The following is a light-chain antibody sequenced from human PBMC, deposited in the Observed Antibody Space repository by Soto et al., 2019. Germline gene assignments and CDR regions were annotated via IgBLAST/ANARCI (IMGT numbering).Light chain of an antibody. J-gene: IGLJ3*02. CDR2: DVT. CDR3: SSYTSSSTLV. CDR1: SSDVGAYKY. V-gene: IGLV2-14*01. Sequence: QSALTQPASVSGSAGQSITISCTGTSSDVGAYKYVSWYQQHPGKAPKFLIFDVTNRPSGVSNRFSGSKSGNTASLTISGLQAEDEADYYCSSYTSSSTLVFGGGTKVTVL.